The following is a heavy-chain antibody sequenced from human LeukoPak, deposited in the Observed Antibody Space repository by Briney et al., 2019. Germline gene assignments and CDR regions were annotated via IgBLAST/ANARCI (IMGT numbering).Heavy chain of an antibody. CDR1: GYTFTSYG. V-gene: IGHV1-18*01. Sequence: GASVKVSCKASGYTFTSYGISWVRQAPRQGLEWMGWISAYNGNTNYAQKLQGRVTMTTDTSTSTAYMELRSLRSDDTAVYYCARDGSGYFVGTYYFDYWGQGTLVTVSS. D-gene: IGHD3-22*01. CDR3: ARDGSGYFVGTYYFDY. CDR2: ISAYNGNT. J-gene: IGHJ4*02.